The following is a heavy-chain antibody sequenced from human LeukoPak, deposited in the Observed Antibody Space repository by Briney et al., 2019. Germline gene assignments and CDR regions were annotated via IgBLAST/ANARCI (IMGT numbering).Heavy chain of an antibody. CDR3: ARDPRYCSSTSCPRFDY. CDR2: INPNSGGT. V-gene: IGHV1-2*06. D-gene: IGHD2-2*01. J-gene: IGHJ4*02. Sequence: ASVKVSCKASGYTFTSYDINWVRQATGQGLEWMGRINPNSGGTNYAQKFQGRVTMTRDTSISTAYMELSRLRSDDTAVYYCARDPRYCSSTSCPRFDYWGQGTLVTVSS. CDR1: GYTFTSYD.